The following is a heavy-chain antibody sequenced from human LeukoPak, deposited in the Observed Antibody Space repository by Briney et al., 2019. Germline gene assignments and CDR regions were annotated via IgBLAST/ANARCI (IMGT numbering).Heavy chain of an antibody. CDR2: IWYDGSNK. D-gene: IGHD3-10*01. CDR3: ARGEGSYSAHFDY. J-gene: IGHJ4*02. V-gene: IGHV3-33*01. CDR1: GFTFSSYG. Sequence: GGSLRLSCAASGFTFSSYGMHWVRQAPGKGLEWVAVIWYDGSNKYYVDSVKGRFTISRDDSKNTLYLQMNSLRAEDTAVYYCARGEGSYSAHFDYWGQGTLVTVSS.